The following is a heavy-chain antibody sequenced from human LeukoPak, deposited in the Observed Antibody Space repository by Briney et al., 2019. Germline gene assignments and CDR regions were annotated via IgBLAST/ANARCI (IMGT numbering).Heavy chain of an antibody. V-gene: IGHV5-10-1*01. Sequence: VRQMPGKGXXWMERIDPSDSYTNYSPSFQGHVTISADKSISTAYLQWSSLKASDTAMYYCARHYYGSGSEGYWGQGTLVTVSS. J-gene: IGHJ4*02. CDR3: ARHYYGSGSEGY. CDR2: IDPSDSYT. D-gene: IGHD3-10*01.